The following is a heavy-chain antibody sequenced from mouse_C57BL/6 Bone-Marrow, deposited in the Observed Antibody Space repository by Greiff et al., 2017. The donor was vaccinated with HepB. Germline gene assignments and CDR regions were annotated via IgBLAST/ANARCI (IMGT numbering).Heavy chain of an antibody. J-gene: IGHJ3*01. CDR2: IWSGGST. Sequence: VKLMESGPGLVQPSQSLSITCTVSGFSLTSYGVHWVRQSPGKGLEWLGVIWSGGSTDYNAAFISRLSISKDNSKSQVFFKMNSLQADDTAIYYCARPYYSNYEFAYWGQGTLVTVSA. D-gene: IGHD2-5*01. CDR1: GFSLTSYG. V-gene: IGHV2-2*01. CDR3: ARPYYSNYEFAY.